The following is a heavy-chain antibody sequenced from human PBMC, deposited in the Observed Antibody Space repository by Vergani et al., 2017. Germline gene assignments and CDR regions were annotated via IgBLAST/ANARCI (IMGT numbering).Heavy chain of an antibody. CDR3: ANIAAPGPRGRGTGS. CDR2: ISTNGGTT. Sequence: EVQLVESGGGLVQPGGSLRLSCSTFGFTFSSYAMYWVRQAPGKGLEFVSSISTNGGTTYYADSVKGRFTISRDNSESTLHLQMTSLRAEDTAVYYCANIAAPGPRGRGTGSWGQGTLVTVSS. CDR1: GFTFSSYA. D-gene: IGHD6-13*01. J-gene: IGHJ4*02. V-gene: IGHV3-64D*06.